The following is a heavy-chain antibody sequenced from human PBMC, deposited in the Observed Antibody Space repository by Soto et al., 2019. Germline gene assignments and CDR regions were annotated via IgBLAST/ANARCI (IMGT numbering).Heavy chain of an antibody. CDR1: GGTFSSYA. D-gene: IGHD3-3*01. CDR2: IIPIFGTA. V-gene: IGHV1-69*12. CDR3: ARDLRVVIIGGGMAV. J-gene: IGHJ6*04. Sequence: QVQLVQSGAEVKKPGSSVKVSCKASGGTFSSYAISWVRQAPGQGLEWMGGIIPIFGTANYAQKFQGRVTMTGDESTSTAYMELSSLSSEDTAVYYCARDLRVVIIGGGMAVWGKGTTVTVSS.